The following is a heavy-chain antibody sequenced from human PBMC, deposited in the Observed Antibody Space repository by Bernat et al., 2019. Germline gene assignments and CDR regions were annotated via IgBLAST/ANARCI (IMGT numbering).Heavy chain of an antibody. V-gene: IGHV3-53*01. D-gene: IGHD5-18*01. J-gene: IGHJ4*02. Sequence: EVQLVEPGGGLIQPGGSLRLSCAASGFTVSSNYMSWVRQAPGKGLEWVSVIYSGGSTYYADSVKGRFTISRDNSKNTLYLQMNSLRAEDTAVYYCARQSDSYGFGLFDYWGQGTLVTVSS. CDR3: ARQSDSYGFGLFDY. CDR2: IYSGGST. CDR1: GFTVSSNY.